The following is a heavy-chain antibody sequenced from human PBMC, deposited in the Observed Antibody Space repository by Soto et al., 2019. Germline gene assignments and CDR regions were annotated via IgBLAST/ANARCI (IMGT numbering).Heavy chain of an antibody. Sequence: GASVKVSCKASGYTFTNYAVHWVRQAPGQRLEWMGWINAGNGNTRYSQKFQGRVTITRDTSARTAYMELSSLRSEDTAVYYCARGHLAVVPVASWYYYMDVWGQGTTVTVSS. J-gene: IGHJ6*03. CDR1: GYTFTNYA. V-gene: IGHV1-3*01. CDR2: INAGNGNT. D-gene: IGHD2-2*01. CDR3: ARGHLAVVPVASWYYYMDV.